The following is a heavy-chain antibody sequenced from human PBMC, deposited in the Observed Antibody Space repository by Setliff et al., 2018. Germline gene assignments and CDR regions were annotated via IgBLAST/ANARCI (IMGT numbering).Heavy chain of an antibody. CDR3: AICRYQVPYNY. Sequence: SETLSLTCTVSGGSMRSISYYWGWVRQPPGKGLEWIGTIYDSGTTYYNPSLKSRVTISVDTSKNQFSLRLSSVTAADTAVYYRAICRYQVPYNYWGQGSLVTVSS. CDR1: GGSMRSISYY. V-gene: IGHV4-39*01. J-gene: IGHJ4*02. D-gene: IGHD2-2*01. CDR2: IYDSGTT.